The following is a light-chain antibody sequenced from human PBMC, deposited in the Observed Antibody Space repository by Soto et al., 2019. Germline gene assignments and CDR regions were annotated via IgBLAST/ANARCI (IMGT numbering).Light chain of an antibody. CDR2: EVS. Sequence: QSALTQPPSASGSPGQSVTISCTGTXSDVGGYNYVSWYQQHPGKAPKLMIYEVSKRPSGVPDRVSGSKSGNTASLNVSGLQAEDEADYYCSSYTGSNNSEVFVGGTKHTVL. CDR3: SSYTGSNNSEV. V-gene: IGLV2-8*01. J-gene: IGLJ2*01. CDR1: XSDVGGYNY.